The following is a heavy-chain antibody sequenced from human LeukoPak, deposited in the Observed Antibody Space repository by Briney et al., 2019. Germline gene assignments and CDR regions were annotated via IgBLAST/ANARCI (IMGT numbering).Heavy chain of an antibody. CDR3: ARGGAYCGGDCYLSAFDI. J-gene: IGHJ3*02. Sequence: PGGSLRLSCAASGFTFSSYSMNWVRQAPGKGLEWVSSISSSSSYIYYADSVKGRFTISRDNAKNSLYLQMNSLRAEDTAVYYCARGGAYCGGDCYLSAFDIWGQGTMVTVSS. CDR1: GFTFSSYS. D-gene: IGHD2-21*01. V-gene: IGHV3-21*01. CDR2: ISSSSSYI.